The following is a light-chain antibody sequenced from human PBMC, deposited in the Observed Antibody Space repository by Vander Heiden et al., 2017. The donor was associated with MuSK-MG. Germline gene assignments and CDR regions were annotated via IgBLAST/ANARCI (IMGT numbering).Light chain of an antibody. CDR3: QQYYNLPLT. J-gene: IGKJ4*01. Sequence: DIQMTQSPSSLSASVGDRATITCQARQDISNYLNWYQQKPGKAPKLLIYDASHLETGVPSRFSGSGSETDFTFTISSLQPEDIATYYCQQYYNLPLTFGGGTKVEIK. CDR2: DAS. CDR1: QDISNY. V-gene: IGKV1-33*01.